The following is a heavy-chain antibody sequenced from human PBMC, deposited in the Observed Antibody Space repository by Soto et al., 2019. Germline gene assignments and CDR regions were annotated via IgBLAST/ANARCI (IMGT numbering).Heavy chain of an antibody. CDR1: GFTFSSYW. D-gene: IGHD2-2*01. J-gene: IGHJ6*02. Sequence: PGGSLRLSCAASGFTFSSYWMSWVRQAPGKGLEWVANIKQDGSEKYYVDSVKGRFTISRDNAKNSLYLQMNSLRAEDTAVYYCARAGYCISTSCSHYYYYGMDVWGQGTTVTVSS. CDR3: ARAGYCISTSCSHYYYYGMDV. V-gene: IGHV3-7*01. CDR2: IKQDGSEK.